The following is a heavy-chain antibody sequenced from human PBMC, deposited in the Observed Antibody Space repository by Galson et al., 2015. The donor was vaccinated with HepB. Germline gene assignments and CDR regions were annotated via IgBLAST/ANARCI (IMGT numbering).Heavy chain of an antibody. V-gene: IGHV5-10-1*01. Sequence: QSGAEVTKPGESLRISCKGSGYSFTSYWISWVRQMPGKGLEWLGRIDPSDSYTNYSTSFQGHVTISADKSISTAYLQWSSLKASDTAMYYCARIGVYIAAADYYYYGMDVWGQGTTVTVSS. D-gene: IGHD6-13*01. J-gene: IGHJ6*02. CDR1: GYSFTSYW. CDR2: IDPSDSYT. CDR3: ARIGVYIAAADYYYYGMDV.